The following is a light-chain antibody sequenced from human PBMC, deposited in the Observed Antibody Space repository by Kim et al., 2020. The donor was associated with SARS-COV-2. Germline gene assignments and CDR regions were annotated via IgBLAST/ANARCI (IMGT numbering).Light chain of an antibody. J-gene: IGKJ5*01. Sequence: QGERATRSCRASQNVSDYLAWYQQKPGQSPRLLIYDASNRATGVPARFSGSGSGTDFTLTISSLEPDDFGVYYCQQRYNWPPITFGQGTRLEIK. V-gene: IGKV3-11*01. CDR1: QNVSDY. CDR2: DAS. CDR3: QQRYNWPPIT.